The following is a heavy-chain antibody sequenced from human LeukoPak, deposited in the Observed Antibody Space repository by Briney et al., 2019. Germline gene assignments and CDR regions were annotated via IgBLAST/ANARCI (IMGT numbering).Heavy chain of an antibody. CDR3: ARGMVADTTESFDP. Sequence: SETLSLTCTVSGGSISSGSYYWSWIRQPAGKGLEWIGRIYTSGSTNYNPSLKSRVTISVDTSKNQFSLKLSSVTAADTAVYYCARGMVADTTESFDPWGQGTLVIVSS. CDR2: IYTSGST. D-gene: IGHD2-15*01. J-gene: IGHJ5*02. V-gene: IGHV4-61*02. CDR1: GGSISSGSYY.